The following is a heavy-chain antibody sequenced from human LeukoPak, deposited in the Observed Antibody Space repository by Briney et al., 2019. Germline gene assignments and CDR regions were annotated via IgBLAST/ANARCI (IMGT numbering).Heavy chain of an antibody. D-gene: IGHD1-26*01. V-gene: IGHV3-30-3*01. CDR1: GFTFSSYA. Sequence: GGSLRLSCAASGFTFSSYAMHWVRQAPGKGLEWVAVISYDGSNKYYADSVKGRFTISRDNSKNTLYLQMNSLRAEDTAVYYCARDGSRQWEPPYYYYMDVWGKGTTVTVSS. CDR3: ARDGSRQWEPPYYYYMDV. J-gene: IGHJ6*03. CDR2: ISYDGSNK.